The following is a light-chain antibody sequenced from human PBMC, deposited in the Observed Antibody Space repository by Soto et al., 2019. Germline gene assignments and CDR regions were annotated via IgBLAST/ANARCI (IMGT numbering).Light chain of an antibody. J-gene: IGLJ1*01. V-gene: IGLV2-14*01. CDR1: SSDVGGYNY. CDR2: EVS. CDR3: SSYTSSSTLYV. Sequence: QSALTQPASVSGSPGQSITISCTGTSSDVGGYNYVSWYQQHPGKAPKLMIYEVSNRPSGVSNRFSGSKSGNKASLTISGLQAEDEADHYCSSYTSSSTLYVFGTGTKVTVL.